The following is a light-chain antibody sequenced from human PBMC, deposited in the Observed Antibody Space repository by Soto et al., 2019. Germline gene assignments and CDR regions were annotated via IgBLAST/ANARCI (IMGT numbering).Light chain of an antibody. CDR2: GTS. CDR3: LQDYSYPRT. V-gene: IGKV1-6*01. Sequence: AIQMTQSPSSLSASVGDRVTITCRASQGIRSDLGWYQQRPGKAPKLLIYGTSNLKSGVPSRFSGSGSGTDFTLTISSLQPEDFATYYCLQDYSYPRTFGEGTKVEIK. CDR1: QGIRSD. J-gene: IGKJ1*01.